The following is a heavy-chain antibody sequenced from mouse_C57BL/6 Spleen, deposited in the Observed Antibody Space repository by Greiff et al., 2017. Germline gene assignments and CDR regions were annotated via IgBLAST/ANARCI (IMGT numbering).Heavy chain of an antibody. CDR2: ISSGSSTL. CDR3: ARRPNFYAMDY. CDR1: GFTFSDYG. Sequence: EVQGVESGGGLVKPGGSLKLSCAASGFTFSDYGMHWVRQAPEKGLEWVAYISSGSSTLYYADTVKGRFTISRDNAKNTLFLQMTSLRSEDTAMYYCARRPNFYAMDYWGQGTSVTVSS. V-gene: IGHV5-17*01. J-gene: IGHJ4*01.